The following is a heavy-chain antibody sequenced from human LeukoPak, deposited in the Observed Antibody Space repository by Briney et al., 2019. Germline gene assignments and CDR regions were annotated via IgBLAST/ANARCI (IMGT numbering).Heavy chain of an antibody. CDR3: ARGPAAITIFGVVIDPYYYYYMDV. J-gene: IGHJ6*03. V-gene: IGHV4-61*01. Sequence: SETLSLTCTVSDGSFTTTTYYWGWIRQPRGKGLEWIGYIYYSGSTNYNPSLKSRVTISVDTSKNQFSLKLNSVTAADTAVYYCARGPAAITIFGVVIDPYYYYYMDVWGKGTTVTVSS. D-gene: IGHD3-3*01. CDR2: IYYSGST. CDR1: DGSFTTTTYY.